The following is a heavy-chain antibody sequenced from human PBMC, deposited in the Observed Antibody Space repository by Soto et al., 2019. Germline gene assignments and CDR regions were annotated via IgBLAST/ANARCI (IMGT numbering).Heavy chain of an antibody. CDR3: ASRRTYSSAPFDY. J-gene: IGHJ4*02. CDR1: GGSISSSSFH. V-gene: IGHV4-39*01. CDR2: IYYSGTT. Sequence: PSETLSLTCTVSGGSISSSSFHWGWIRQHPGKGLEWIGYIYYSGTTFYNPSLKSRVTLSVDTSKNQFALKLSSVTAAETAVYYCASRRTYSSAPFDYWGQGTLVTVAS. D-gene: IGHD6-19*01.